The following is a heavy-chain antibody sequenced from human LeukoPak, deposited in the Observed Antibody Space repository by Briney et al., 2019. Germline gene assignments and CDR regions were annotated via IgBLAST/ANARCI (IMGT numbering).Heavy chain of an antibody. D-gene: IGHD6-13*01. V-gene: IGHV3-7*03. J-gene: IGHJ4*02. CDR1: GFTFSSYW. CDR2: IKQDGSEK. Sequence: GGSLRLSCAASGFTFSSYWMSWVRQAPGKGLEWVANIKQDGSEKYYVDSVKGRFTISRDNAKNSLYLQMNSLRAEDTAVYYCARGGGNSSSWYFDYWAKGPLFTVSS. CDR3: ARGGGNSSSWYFDY.